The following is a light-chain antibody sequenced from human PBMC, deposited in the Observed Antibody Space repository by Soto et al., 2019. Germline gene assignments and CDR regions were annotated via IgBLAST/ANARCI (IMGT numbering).Light chain of an antibody. CDR2: DAS. J-gene: IGKJ1*01. V-gene: IGKV1-5*01. Sequence: DIQLTQSPSTLSASVGDSVTITCRASQSVSSWLAWYQQKPGRAPRLLIYDASKLEAGVPSRFSGSGSETELSLTISSLQPDDFATHFCQQYNSFPTFGQGTRVEIK. CDR1: QSVSSW. CDR3: QQYNSFPT.